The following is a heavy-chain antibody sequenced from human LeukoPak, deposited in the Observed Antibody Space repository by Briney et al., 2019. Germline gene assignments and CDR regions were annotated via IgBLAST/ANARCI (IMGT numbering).Heavy chain of an antibody. CDR1: GFTFSSHS. D-gene: IGHD4-17*01. CDR2: ISSSSSYI. Sequence: GGSLRPSCAASGFTFSSHSMNWVRQAPGKGLEWVSSISSSSSYIYYADSVKGRFTISRDNSKNTLYLQMNSLRAEDTAVYYCARGSLKYGDYYYFDYWGQGTLVTVSS. J-gene: IGHJ4*02. V-gene: IGHV3-21*01. CDR3: ARGSLKYGDYYYFDY.